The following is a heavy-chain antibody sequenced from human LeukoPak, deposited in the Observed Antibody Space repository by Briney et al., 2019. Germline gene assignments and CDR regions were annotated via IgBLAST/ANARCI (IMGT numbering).Heavy chain of an antibody. V-gene: IGHV3-74*01. CDR2: INSDGSST. Sequence: PGGSLRLSCAASGFTFSSYWMHWVRQAPGKGLVWVSRINSDGSSTSYADSVKGRFTISRDNAKNTLYLQMNSLRAEDTAVYYCARDRTDYDILIGSLRFDPWGQGTLVTVSS. D-gene: IGHD3-9*01. CDR1: GFTFSSYW. J-gene: IGHJ5*02. CDR3: ARDRTDYDILIGSLRFDP.